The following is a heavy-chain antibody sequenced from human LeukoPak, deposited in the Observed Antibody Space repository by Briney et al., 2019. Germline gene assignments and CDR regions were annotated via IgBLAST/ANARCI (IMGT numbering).Heavy chain of an antibody. V-gene: IGHV3-21*04. Sequence: SGGSLRLSCAASGFTFSSYSMNWVRQAPGKGLEWVSSISSSSSYIYYADPVKGRFTISRDNSKNTLYLQMNSLRAEDTAVYYCAKDPAFSYWGQGTLVTVSS. J-gene: IGHJ4*02. CDR2: ISSSSSYI. CDR3: AKDPAFSY. D-gene: IGHD2-2*01. CDR1: GFTFSSYS.